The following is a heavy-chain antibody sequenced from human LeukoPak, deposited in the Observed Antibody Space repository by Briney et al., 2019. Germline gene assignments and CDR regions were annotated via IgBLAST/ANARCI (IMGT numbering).Heavy chain of an antibody. V-gene: IGHV3-21*01. D-gene: IGHD2-15*01. CDR3: ARDCSGGRCYINYYYGMDV. CDR2: ISSSDHYI. J-gene: IGHJ6*02. Sequence: GESLRLSCAASGFTFSSYTMNWVRQAPGKGLEWVSSISSSDHYIYYADSVKGRFTISRDNAKNSLYLQMNSLRAEDTAVYYCARDCSGGRCYINYYYGMDVWGRGTTVTVSS. CDR1: GFTFSSYT.